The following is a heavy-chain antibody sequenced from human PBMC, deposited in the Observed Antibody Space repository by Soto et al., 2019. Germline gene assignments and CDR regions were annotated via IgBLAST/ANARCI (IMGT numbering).Heavy chain of an antibody. V-gene: IGHV4-34*01. CDR2: INHSGST. Sequence: PSETLSFTCAVYGGSFSGYYWSWIRQPPGKGLEWIGEINHSGSTNYNPSLKSRVTISVDTSKNQFSLKLSSVTAADTAVYYCARATLWFGEPHNYYYYGMDVWGQGTTVTVSS. D-gene: IGHD3-10*01. CDR3: ARATLWFGEPHNYYYYGMDV. J-gene: IGHJ6*02. CDR1: GGSFSGYY.